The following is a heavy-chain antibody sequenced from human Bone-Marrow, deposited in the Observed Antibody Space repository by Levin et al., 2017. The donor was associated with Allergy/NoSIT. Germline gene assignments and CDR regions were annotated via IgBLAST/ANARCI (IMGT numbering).Heavy chain of an antibody. CDR3: ARASGWRAGLHSGWYYYFDY. V-gene: IGHV3-33*01. CDR2: IWYDGSNK. Sequence: GGSLRLSCAASGFTFSSYGMHWVRQAPGKGLEWVAVIWYDGSNKYYADSVKGRFTISRDNSKNTLYLQMNSLRAEDTAVYYCARASGWRAGLHSGWYYYFDYWGQGTLVTVSS. J-gene: IGHJ4*02. CDR1: GFTFSSYG. D-gene: IGHD6-19*01.